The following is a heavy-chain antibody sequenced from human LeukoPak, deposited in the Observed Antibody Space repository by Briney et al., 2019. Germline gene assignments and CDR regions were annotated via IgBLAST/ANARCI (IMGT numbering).Heavy chain of an antibody. CDR3: ARDASGEIAVAAKGLDV. J-gene: IGHJ6*04. CDR1: GYTFTSYY. V-gene: IGHV1-46*01. D-gene: IGHD6-19*01. CDR2: INPSGGST. Sequence: GASVKVSCKASGYTFTSYYMHWVRQAPGQGLEWMGIINPSGGSTSYAQKFQGRVTMTRDTSTSTVYMELSSLRSEDTAVYYCARDASGEIAVAAKGLDVWGKGTTVTVSS.